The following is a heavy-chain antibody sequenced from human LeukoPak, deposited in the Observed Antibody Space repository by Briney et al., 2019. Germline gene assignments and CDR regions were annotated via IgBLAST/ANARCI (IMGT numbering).Heavy chain of an antibody. CDR3: ARGGVVVVPAATPNWFDP. D-gene: IGHD2-2*01. CDR2: INPNSGGT. J-gene: IGHJ5*02. CDR1: GYTFTGYY. V-gene: IGHV1-2*02. Sequence: ASVKVSCKASGYTFTGYYMHWVRQAPGQGLEWMGWINPNSGGTNYAQKFQGRVTMTRDTSISTAYMELSRLGSDDTAVYYCARGGVVVVPAATPNWFDPWGQGTLVTVSS.